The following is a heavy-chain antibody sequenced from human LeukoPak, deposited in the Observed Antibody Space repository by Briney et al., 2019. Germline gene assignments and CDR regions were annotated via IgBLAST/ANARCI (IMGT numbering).Heavy chain of an antibody. CDR2: IIPILGIA. CDR3: ARELGAVAGPFDY. V-gene: IGHV1-69*04. D-gene: IGHD6-19*01. Sequence: SVKVSCKASGGTFSSYAISWVRQAPGQGLEWIRRIIPILGIANYAQKFQGRVTITADKSTSTAYMELSSLRSEDTAVYYCARELGAVAGPFDYWGQGTLVTVSS. J-gene: IGHJ4*02. CDR1: GGTFSSYA.